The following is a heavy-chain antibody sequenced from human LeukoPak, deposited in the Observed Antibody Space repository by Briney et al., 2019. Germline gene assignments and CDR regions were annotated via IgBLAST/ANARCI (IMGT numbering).Heavy chain of an antibody. Sequence: ASVKVSCKASGGTFSSYAISWVRQAPGQGLEWMGGIIPIFGTANYAQKFQGRVTITADESTSTAYMELSSLRSEDMAVYYCARDRGLGYCSSTSCYGVYNWFDPWGQGTLVTVSS. CDR3: ARDRGLGYCSSTSCYGVYNWFDP. CDR1: GGTFSSYA. J-gene: IGHJ5*02. D-gene: IGHD2-2*01. V-gene: IGHV1-69*01. CDR2: IIPIFGTA.